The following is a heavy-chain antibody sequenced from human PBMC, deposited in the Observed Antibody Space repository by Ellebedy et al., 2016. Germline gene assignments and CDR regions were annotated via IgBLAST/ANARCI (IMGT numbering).Heavy chain of an antibody. CDR1: RFTFTIYA. CDR2: ISASGDST. CDR3: TRDPDTASKIDY. D-gene: IGHD5-18*01. Sequence: GGSLRLSXAASRFTFTIYAMSWVRQAPGKGLEWVSVISASGDSTFYADSVKGRFTISRDNTKNSLYLQMNSLRAEDTAVYYCTRDPDTASKIDYWGRGTLVTVSS. V-gene: IGHV3-23*01. J-gene: IGHJ4*02.